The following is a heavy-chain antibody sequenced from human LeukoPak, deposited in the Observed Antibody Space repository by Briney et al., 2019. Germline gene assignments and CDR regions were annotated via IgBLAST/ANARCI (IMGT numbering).Heavy chain of an antibody. V-gene: IGHV1-69*06. CDR2: TIPIFGTA. Sequence: SVKVSCKASGGTFSSYAISWVRQAPGQGLEWMGGTIPIFGTANYAQKFQGRVTITADKSTSIAYMELSSLRSEDTAVYYCARDPNGDYGYWGQGTLVTVSS. CDR1: GGTFSSYA. J-gene: IGHJ4*02. D-gene: IGHD4-17*01. CDR3: ARDPNGDYGY.